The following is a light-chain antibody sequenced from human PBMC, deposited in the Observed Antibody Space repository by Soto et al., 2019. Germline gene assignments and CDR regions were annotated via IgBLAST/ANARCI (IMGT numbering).Light chain of an antibody. CDR3: QKYGSSPLS. CDR2: GAS. Sequence: KVLTQSPGTLSLSPGESATLSCRASQSVSSRLLAWYQQKPGQAPRLLIYGASTRATGIPDRFSGSGSGTDFTLTISRLEPEDFAVYSCQKYGSSPLSFGGGTKVQIK. V-gene: IGKV3-20*01. J-gene: IGKJ4*01. CDR1: QSVSSRL.